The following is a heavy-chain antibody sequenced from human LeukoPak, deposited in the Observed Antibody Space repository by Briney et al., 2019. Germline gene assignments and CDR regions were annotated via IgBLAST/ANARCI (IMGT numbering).Heavy chain of an antibody. D-gene: IGHD3-10*01. J-gene: IGHJ6*02. V-gene: IGHV3-74*01. CDR2: LSGDGSMT. CDR3: ASLLTPYHGSGGGGMDV. CDR1: GFTFTTHW. Sequence: RGSLRLSCAAPGFTFTTHWMYWVRQAPGRELVWVSRLSGDGSMTSYADSVKGRFTISRDNAKDTLYLQMTSLRVEDTAVYSCASLLTPYHGSGGGGMDVWGQGATVTVSS.